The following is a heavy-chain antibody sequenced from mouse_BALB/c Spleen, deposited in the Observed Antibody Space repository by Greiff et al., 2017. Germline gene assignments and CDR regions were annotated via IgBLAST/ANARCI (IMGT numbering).Heavy chain of an antibody. CDR3: ARHKGDYDDPYYAMDY. CDR2: ISSGGSYT. CDR1: GFTFSSYG. Sequence: DVQLVESGGDLVKPGGSLKLSCAASGFTFSSYGMSWVRQTPDKRLEWVATISSGGSYTYYPDSVKGRFTISRDNAKNTLYLQMSSLKSEDTAMYYCARHKGDYDDPYYAMDYWGQGTSVTVSS. J-gene: IGHJ4*01. D-gene: IGHD2-4*01. V-gene: IGHV5-6*01.